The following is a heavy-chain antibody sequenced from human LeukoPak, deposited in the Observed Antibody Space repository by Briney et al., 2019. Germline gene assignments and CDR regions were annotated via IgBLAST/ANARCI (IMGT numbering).Heavy chain of an antibody. CDR2: INAGNGNT. V-gene: IGHV1-3*01. D-gene: IGHD2-2*01. CDR3: ARVPAAAMIWFAP. Sequence: GASVKVSCKASGYTFTSYAMHWVRQAPGQRLEWMGGINAGNGNTKYSQKFQGRVTITRDTSASTAYMELSSLRSEDTAVYYCARVPAAAMIWFAPWGQGTLVTVSS. J-gene: IGHJ5*02. CDR1: GYTFTSYA.